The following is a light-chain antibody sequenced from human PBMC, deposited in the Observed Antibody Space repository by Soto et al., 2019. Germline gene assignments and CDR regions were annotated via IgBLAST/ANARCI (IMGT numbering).Light chain of an antibody. V-gene: IGKV4-1*01. CDR1: QRVFYSSNNKNY. Sequence: DIVMTQSPDSLAVSLGERATINCKTSQRVFYSSNNKNYLTWYQQKPGQPPKLLISWASTRESGVPDRFSGSGSGTEFTLTISGLQAEDVAIYYCQQYFSTPRTFGQGTRLEIK. CDR3: QQYFSTPRT. J-gene: IGKJ2*01. CDR2: WAS.